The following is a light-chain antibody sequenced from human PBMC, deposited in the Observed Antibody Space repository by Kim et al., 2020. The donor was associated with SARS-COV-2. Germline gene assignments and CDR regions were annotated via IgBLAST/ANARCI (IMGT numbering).Light chain of an antibody. CDR1: KLGNRN. CDR2: QDN. V-gene: IGLV3-1*01. J-gene: IGLJ2*01. CDR3: QLWDSSTAI. Sequence: VSPGQTASITCSGDKLGNRNACWYQQKPGQAPVLVIYQDNKRPSGIPERFSGSNSGNTATLTISGTQAMDEADFYCQLWDSSTAIFGGGTQLTVL.